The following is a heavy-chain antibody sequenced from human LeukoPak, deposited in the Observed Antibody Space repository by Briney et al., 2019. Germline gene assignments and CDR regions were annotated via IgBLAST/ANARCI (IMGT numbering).Heavy chain of an antibody. D-gene: IGHD2-15*01. J-gene: IGHJ4*02. CDR1: GFSFRHFL. CDR3: ARRYCGGGTCYPIDF. V-gene: IGHV3-74*01. CDR2: IDSDGSST. Sequence: GGSLRLSCAASGFSFRHFLMHWVRQAPGKGLVWVSRIDSDGSSTSYVDSVKGRFTISRDNSKNTLYLQMNSLRAEDTALYYCARRYCGGGTCYPIDFWGQGTLVTVSS.